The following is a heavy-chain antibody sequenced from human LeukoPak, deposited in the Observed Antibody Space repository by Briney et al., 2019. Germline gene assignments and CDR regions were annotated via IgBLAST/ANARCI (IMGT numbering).Heavy chain of an antibody. Sequence: SETLSLTCTVSGGSISSYYWSWIRQPPGKGLEWIGYIYYSGSTNYNPSLKSRVTISVDTSKSQFSLKLSSVTAADTAVYYCAREIRSGLDYWGQGTLVTVSS. CDR3: AREIRSGLDY. D-gene: IGHD6-19*01. CDR2: IYYSGST. CDR1: GGSISSYY. J-gene: IGHJ4*02. V-gene: IGHV4-59*01.